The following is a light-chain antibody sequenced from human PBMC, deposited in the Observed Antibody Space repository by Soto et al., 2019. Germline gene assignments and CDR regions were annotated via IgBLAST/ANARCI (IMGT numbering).Light chain of an antibody. CDR1: QSVSSN. V-gene: IGKV3-15*01. J-gene: IGKJ2*01. Sequence: EIVMTQSPAPLSVSPGERATLSCRASQSVSSNLAWYQQKPGQAPRLLIYGASTRATGIPARFSGSGSGTEFTLPISSLQSEDFAAYSCQQYNNWPYTFGQGTKLEIK. CDR3: QQYNNWPYT. CDR2: GAS.